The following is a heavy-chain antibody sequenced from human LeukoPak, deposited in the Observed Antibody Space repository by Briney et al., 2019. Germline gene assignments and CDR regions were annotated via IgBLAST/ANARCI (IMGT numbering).Heavy chain of an antibody. V-gene: IGHV1-69*13. D-gene: IGHD4-11*01. CDR2: IIPIFGTA. J-gene: IGHJ6*03. CDR3: ARARYSNYLYYYYMDV. Sequence: VASVKVSCKASGFTFTNYGVSWVRQAPGQGLEWMGGIIPIFGTANYAQKFQGRVTITADESTSTAYMELSSLRSEDTAVYYCARARYSNYLYYYYMDVWGKGTTVTVSS. CDR1: GFTFTNYG.